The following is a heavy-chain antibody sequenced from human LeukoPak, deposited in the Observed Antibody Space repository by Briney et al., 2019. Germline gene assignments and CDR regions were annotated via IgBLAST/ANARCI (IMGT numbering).Heavy chain of an antibody. CDR3: ARGYCSSFSCADVLDT. CDR1: GGTFSSYA. D-gene: IGHD2-2*01. Sequence: SVKVSCKASGGTFSSYAISWVRQAPGQGLEWMGGIIPIFGTANYAQKFQGRVTITADESTSTAYMELSSLRSEDTAVYYCARGYCSSFSCADVLDTWGQGTMVTVSS. CDR2: IIPIFGTA. J-gene: IGHJ3*02. V-gene: IGHV1-69*13.